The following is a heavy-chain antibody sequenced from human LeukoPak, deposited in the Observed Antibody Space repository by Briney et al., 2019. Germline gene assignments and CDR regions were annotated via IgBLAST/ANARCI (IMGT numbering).Heavy chain of an antibody. CDR2: IYYSGST. CDR1: GGSISSRSFY. CDR3: ARLAGGNDYGDD. Sequence: SETLSLTCTVSGGSISSRSFYWGWIRQPPGKGLEWIGSIYYSGSTYYNPSLKSRVTISVDTSKNQFSLKLSSVTAADTAVYYCARLAGGNDYGDDWGQGTLVTVSS. D-gene: IGHD4-17*01. V-gene: IGHV4-39*01. J-gene: IGHJ4*02.